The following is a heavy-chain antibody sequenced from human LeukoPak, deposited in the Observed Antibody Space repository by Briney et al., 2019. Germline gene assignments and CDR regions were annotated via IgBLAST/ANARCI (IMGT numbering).Heavy chain of an antibody. V-gene: IGHV1-69*04. J-gene: IGHJ5*02. D-gene: IGHD2-2*01. CDR2: IIPILGIA. Sequence: ASVKVSCKASGGTFSSYAISWVRQAPGQGLEWMGRIIPILGIANYAQKFQGRVTITADKSTSTAYMELSSLRSEDTAVYYCARVSAIGYCSSTSCYARGWFDPWGQGTLVTVSS. CDR1: GGTFSSYA. CDR3: ARVSAIGYCSSTSCYARGWFDP.